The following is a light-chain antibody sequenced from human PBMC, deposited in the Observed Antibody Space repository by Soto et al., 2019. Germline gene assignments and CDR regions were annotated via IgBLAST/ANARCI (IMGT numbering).Light chain of an antibody. CDR1: STDVGSYNI. J-gene: IGLJ1*01. Sequence: QSALTQPASVSGSPGQSITISCTGTSTDVGSYNIVSWYQQHPGKAPKLIIYEVSQRPSGISYRFSDSKSGNTASLTISGLQAEDEADYYCCSYAGSSTFVFGTGTKVTVL. V-gene: IGLV2-23*02. CDR3: CSYAGSSTFV. CDR2: EVS.